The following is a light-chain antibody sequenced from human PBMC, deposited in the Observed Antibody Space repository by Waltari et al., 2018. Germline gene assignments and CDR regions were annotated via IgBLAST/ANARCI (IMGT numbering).Light chain of an antibody. V-gene: IGLV2-11*01. Sequence: QSALTQPRSVSGSPGQSVTISCTGTSSDVGPYRYVSWYHHHPAKAPNVMIFDVSRRPSGVPDRFSGSKSGNTASLTISGLQAEDEADYYCCSYAGDAVYMFGGGTKVTVL. CDR1: SSDVGPYRY. CDR3: CSYAGDAVYM. J-gene: IGLJ3*02. CDR2: DVS.